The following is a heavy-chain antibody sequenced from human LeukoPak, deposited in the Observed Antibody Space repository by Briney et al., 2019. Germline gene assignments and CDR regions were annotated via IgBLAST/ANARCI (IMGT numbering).Heavy chain of an antibody. J-gene: IGHJ4*02. CDR3: ATRRDGYTYFDY. D-gene: IGHD5-24*01. V-gene: IGHV4-39*01. CDR1: GGSISSRNYC. CDR2: IYDSGNT. Sequence: SETLSLTCTVSGGSISSRNYCWGWIRQPPGKGLEWIGNIYDSGNTYYIPSLKSRLTMSVDTSKNQFSLKLSSVTAADTAVYYCATRRDGYTYFDYWGQGTLVTVSS.